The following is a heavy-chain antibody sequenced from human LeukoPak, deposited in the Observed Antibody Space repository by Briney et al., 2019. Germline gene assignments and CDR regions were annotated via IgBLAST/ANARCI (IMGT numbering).Heavy chain of an antibody. Sequence: GGSLRLSCAASGFTLSSYGMHWVRQAPGKGLEWVAVIWYDGSNKYYADSVKGRFTISRDNSKNTLYLQMNSLRAEDTAVYYCARSGGIAAAAMDYWGQGTLVTVSS. D-gene: IGHD6-13*01. J-gene: IGHJ4*02. V-gene: IGHV3-33*01. CDR3: ARSGGIAAAAMDY. CDR1: GFTLSSYG. CDR2: IWYDGSNK.